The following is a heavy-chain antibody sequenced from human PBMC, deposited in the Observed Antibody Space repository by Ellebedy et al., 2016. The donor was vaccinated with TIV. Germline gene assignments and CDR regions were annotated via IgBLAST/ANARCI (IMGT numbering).Heavy chain of an antibody. Sequence: SVKVSXKASGGTFSSYAISWVRQAPGQGLEWMGGIIPIFGTANYAQKFQGRVTITADESTSTAYMELSSLRSEDTAVYYCARAHEAYYYDSSGYYSYWGQGTLVTVSS. CDR3: ARAHEAYYYDSSGYYSY. CDR1: GGTFSSYA. J-gene: IGHJ4*02. CDR2: IIPIFGTA. V-gene: IGHV1-69*13. D-gene: IGHD3-22*01.